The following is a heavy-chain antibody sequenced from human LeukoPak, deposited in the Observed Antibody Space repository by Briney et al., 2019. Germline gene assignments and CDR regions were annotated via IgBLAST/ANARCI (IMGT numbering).Heavy chain of an antibody. CDR1: GFTFNNYA. Sequence: GGTLRLSCTASGFTFNNYAMSWVRQAPGKGLEWVSSISGSGGSTYYADSVKGRFTISRDNSKNTLYLQMNSLRAEDTAVYYCAKSGYNRFDYWGQGTLVTVSS. CDR3: AKSGYNRFDY. V-gene: IGHV3-23*01. CDR2: ISGSGGST. D-gene: IGHD5-24*01. J-gene: IGHJ4*02.